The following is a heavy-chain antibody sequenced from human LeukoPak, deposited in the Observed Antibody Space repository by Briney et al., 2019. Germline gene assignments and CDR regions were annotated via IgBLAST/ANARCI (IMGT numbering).Heavy chain of an antibody. V-gene: IGHV4-38-2*02. CDR3: ARVFRLAVGGNYHWYFDL. D-gene: IGHD4-23*01. J-gene: IGHJ2*01. CDR1: GYSISSGYY. Sequence: SETLSLTCTVSGYSISSGYYWGWIRQPPGKGLEWIGSIYHSGSTYYNPSLKSRVTISVDTSKNQFSLKLSSVTAADTAVHYCARVFRLAVGGNYHWYFDLWGRGTLVTVSS. CDR2: IYHSGST.